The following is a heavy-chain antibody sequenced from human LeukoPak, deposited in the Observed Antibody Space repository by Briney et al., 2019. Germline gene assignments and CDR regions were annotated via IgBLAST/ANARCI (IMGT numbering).Heavy chain of an antibody. CDR2: IKGDGSDK. CDR1: GFSSSNYW. CDR3: ARAQWGYPFDV. J-gene: IGHJ3*01. Sequence: PGWSLRLSCAASGFSSSNYWMTWIRQAPGKGLEWVATIKGDGSDKRYVDSVKGRFTISRDDVKNSLYLQLNNLRAEDTAIYYCARAQWGYPFDVWGQGTRVTVSS. V-gene: IGHV3-7*03. D-gene: IGHD5-18*01.